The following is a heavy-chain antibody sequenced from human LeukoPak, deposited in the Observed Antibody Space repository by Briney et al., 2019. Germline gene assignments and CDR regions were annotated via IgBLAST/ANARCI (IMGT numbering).Heavy chain of an antibody. J-gene: IGHJ6*03. Sequence: PGGTLRLSCAASGFTFSSYGMSWVRQAPGKGLEWVSAISGSGGSTYYADSVKGRFTISRDNSKNTVYLQMNSLRAEDTAVYYCAREVSYYYYMDVWGKGTTVTVSS. V-gene: IGHV3-23*01. CDR1: GFTFSSYG. D-gene: IGHD2-8*01. CDR3: AREVSYYYYMDV. CDR2: ISGSGGST.